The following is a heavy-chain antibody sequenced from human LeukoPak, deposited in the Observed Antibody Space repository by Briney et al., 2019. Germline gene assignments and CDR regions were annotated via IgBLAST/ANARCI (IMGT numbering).Heavy chain of an antibody. D-gene: IGHD3-9*01. J-gene: IGHJ5*02. Sequence: SETLSLTCTVSGGSISSYYWSWIRQPPGKGLEWIGYIYYSGSTNYNSSLKSRVTISVDMSKNQFSLKLSSVTAADTAVYYCARGIDNNWFDPWGQGTLVTVSS. V-gene: IGHV4-59*01. CDR2: IYYSGST. CDR1: GGSISSYY. CDR3: ARGIDNNWFDP.